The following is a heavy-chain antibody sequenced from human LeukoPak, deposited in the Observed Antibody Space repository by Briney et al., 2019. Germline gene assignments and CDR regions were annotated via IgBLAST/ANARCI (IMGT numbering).Heavy chain of an antibody. J-gene: IGHJ5*02. CDR3: AREADYYDSSGFNWFDP. D-gene: IGHD3-22*01. V-gene: IGHV6-1*01. CDR1: GDSVSSNSAA. CDR2: TYYRSKWYN. Sequence: SQTLSLTCAISGDSVSSNSAAWNWIRQSPSRGLEWLGRTYYRSKWYNDYAVSVKSRITINPDTSKNQFSLQLNSVTPENTAVYYCAREADYYDSSGFNWFDPWGQGTLVTVSS.